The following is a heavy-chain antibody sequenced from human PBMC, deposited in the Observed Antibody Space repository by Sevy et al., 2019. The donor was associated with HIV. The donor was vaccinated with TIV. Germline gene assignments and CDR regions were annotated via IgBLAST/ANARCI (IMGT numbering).Heavy chain of an antibody. Sequence: GGSLRLSCPASGFTLSSYWMSWVRQAPGKGLEWVANIKQDGSEKYYVDSVKGRFTISRDNAKNSLYLQMNSLRAEDTAVYYCARAGDIIEVVAHYGMDVWGQGTTVTVSS. CDR2: IKQDGSEK. CDR3: ARAGDIIEVVAHYGMDV. D-gene: IGHD2-15*01. J-gene: IGHJ6*02. V-gene: IGHV3-7*01. CDR1: GFTLSSYW.